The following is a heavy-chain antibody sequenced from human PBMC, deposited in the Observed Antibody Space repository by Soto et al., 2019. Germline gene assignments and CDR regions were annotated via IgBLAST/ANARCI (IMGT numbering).Heavy chain of an antibody. D-gene: IGHD3-3*02. CDR2: INPSGGGT. CDR1: GYTFLDFY. V-gene: IGHV1-46*01. CDR3: ARDKPFSAGY. Sequence: QVQLVQSGTEVKKPGASVKVSCKASGYTFLDFYIHWVRQAPGQGLEGMGFINPSGGGTTYAQKFQGRLTMTRDTSTSTVYMELISLRSEDTAIYYCARDKPFSAGYWGQGTLVT. J-gene: IGHJ4*02.